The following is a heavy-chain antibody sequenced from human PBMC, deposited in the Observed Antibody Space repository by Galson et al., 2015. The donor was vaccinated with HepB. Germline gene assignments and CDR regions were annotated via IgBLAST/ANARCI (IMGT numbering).Heavy chain of an antibody. V-gene: IGHV1-69*13. J-gene: IGHJ2*01. CDR3: ARDSQSSGYYIPSKTYWYFDL. CDR1: GGTFSSYA. CDR2: IIPIFGTA. D-gene: IGHD3-22*01. Sequence: SVKVSCKASGGTFSSYAISWVRQAPGQGLEWMGGIIPIFGTASYAQKFQGRVTITADESTSTAYMELSSLRSEDTAVYYCARDSQSSGYYIPSKTYWYFDLWGRGTLVTVSS.